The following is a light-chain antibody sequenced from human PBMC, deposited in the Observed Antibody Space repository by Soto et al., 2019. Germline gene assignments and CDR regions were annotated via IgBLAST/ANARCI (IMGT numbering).Light chain of an antibody. V-gene: IGKV1-27*01. Sequence: DIQMTQSPSSLSAYVGDRVTITCRASQGISNDLAWYQQKPGKIPSLLIYAASTLQSGVPSRFSGSGSGTDFTLTISSLQPEDVATYYCQKYNSAPSTFGQGTKVEIK. J-gene: IGKJ1*01. CDR3: QKYNSAPST. CDR2: AAS. CDR1: QGISND.